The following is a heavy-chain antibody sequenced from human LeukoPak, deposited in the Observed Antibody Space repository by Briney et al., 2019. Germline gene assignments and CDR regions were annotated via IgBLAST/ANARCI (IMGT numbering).Heavy chain of an antibody. Sequence: ASVKVSCKASGYTFTNYDIEWVRQSAGHGLEWLGWTNPNSGNTGYAQKFQGRVTMTRTTSINTAYMELSGLRSEDTAVYYCARYITGDGFDIWGQGTMVTVTS. V-gene: IGHV1-8*01. CDR3: ARYITGDGFDI. CDR2: TNPNSGNT. D-gene: IGHD1-14*01. J-gene: IGHJ3*02. CDR1: GYTFTNYD.